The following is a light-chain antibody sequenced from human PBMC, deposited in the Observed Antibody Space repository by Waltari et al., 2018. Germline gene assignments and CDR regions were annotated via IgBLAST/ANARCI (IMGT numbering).Light chain of an antibody. CDR1: RSDVGLYNL. CDR2: EVS. V-gene: IGLV2-23*02. Sequence: QSALTQPASVSGSTGQSITISCTGTRSDVGLYNLVSWYQRHPGEAPTLIIYEVSKRPSGVSDRFSGSKSGNTASLTISGLQAEDEADYFCYSYAGSSTFEVFGGGTKLTVL. CDR3: YSYAGSSTFEV. J-gene: IGLJ2*01.